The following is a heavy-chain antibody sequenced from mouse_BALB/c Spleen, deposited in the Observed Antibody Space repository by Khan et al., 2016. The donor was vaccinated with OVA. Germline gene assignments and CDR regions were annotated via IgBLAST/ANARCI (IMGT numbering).Heavy chain of an antibody. CDR3: ARAAYYWFFDV. J-gene: IGHJ1*01. CDR2: INTYTGEP. CDR1: GYTFTNYG. Sequence: QIQLVQSGPELKKPGETVKISCKASGYTFTNYGMNWVKQAPGKGLKWMGWINTYTGEPTYADDFKGRFAFSLETSANTAYLQSNNLKNEDTATYFYARAAYYWFFDVWGAGTTVTVSS. V-gene: IGHV9-3-1*01.